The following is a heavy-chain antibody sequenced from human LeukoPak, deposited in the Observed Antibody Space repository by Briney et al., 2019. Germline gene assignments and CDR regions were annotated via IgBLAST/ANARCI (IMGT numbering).Heavy chain of an antibody. CDR3: ARGGEGGYYFDY. V-gene: IGHV3-21*01. D-gene: IGHD3-16*01. CDR2: ISSSSSYI. Sequence: GGSLRLSCAASGFTFSSYSMNWVRQAPGKGLEWVSSISSSSSYIYYADSVKGRFTISRDNVKNSLYLQMNSLRAEDTAVYYCARGGEGGYYFDYWGQGTLVTVSS. CDR1: GFTFSSYS. J-gene: IGHJ4*02.